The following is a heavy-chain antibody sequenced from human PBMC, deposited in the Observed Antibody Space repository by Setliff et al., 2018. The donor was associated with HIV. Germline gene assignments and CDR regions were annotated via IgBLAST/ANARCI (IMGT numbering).Heavy chain of an antibody. Sequence: PSETLSLTCAVTGGSISSNTYYWGWIRQPPGKGLEWIGSIYYCGSTYYNPSLKSRVTISVDTSKNQFSLKLSSVTAADTAVYYCARQGAGIQVRYFDWPWDPWTLDFDIWGRGTLVTVSS. CDR1: GGSISSNTYY. D-gene: IGHD3-9*01. CDR2: IYYCGST. CDR3: ARQGAGIQVRYFDWPWDPWTLDFDI. J-gene: IGHJ2*01. V-gene: IGHV4-39*01.